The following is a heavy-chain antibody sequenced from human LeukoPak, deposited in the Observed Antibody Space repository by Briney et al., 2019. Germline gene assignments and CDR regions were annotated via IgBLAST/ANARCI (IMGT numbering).Heavy chain of an antibody. CDR2: IISIFGTA. D-gene: IGHD3-22*01. CDR1: GSTLTSYY. J-gene: IGHJ4*02. Sequence: ASVKVSCKPSGSTLTSYYMPWVRQAPGQGLEWLGGIISIFGTANYAQKFQGRVTITADESTSTAYMELSSLRSEDTAVYYCARDYYDDSSGYSDYWGQGTLVTVSS. V-gene: IGHV1-69*13. CDR3: ARDYYDDSSGYSDY.